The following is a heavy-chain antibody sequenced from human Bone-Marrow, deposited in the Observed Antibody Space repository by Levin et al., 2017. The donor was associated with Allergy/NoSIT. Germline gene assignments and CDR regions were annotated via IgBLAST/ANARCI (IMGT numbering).Heavy chain of an antibody. CDR2: IGGSGSPT. V-gene: IGHV3-23*01. D-gene: IGHD3-9*01. CDR1: GFAFSSFA. CDR3: AKGFSGYSQHYGMDV. Sequence: PEASVKVSCVASGFAFSSFAMAWVRQVPGKGLESVSGIGGSGSPTNYADSVKGRFTISRYNSENTIYLQMNNLRVEDTAIYYCAKGFSGYSQHYGMDVWGQGTTVTVSS. J-gene: IGHJ6*02.